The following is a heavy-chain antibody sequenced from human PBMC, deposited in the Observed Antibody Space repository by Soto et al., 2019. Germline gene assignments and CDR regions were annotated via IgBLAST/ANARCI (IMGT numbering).Heavy chain of an antibody. Sequence: EVQILESGGGLIQPGGSLRLSCAASGFSFSTFAMTWVRQAPGKGLEWVSTIISTGISTYYAGSVKGRFTISRANSKNTLYLQMNSLRAEDSAVYYCAKGNYGDYGGFDPWGQGTLVTVSS. J-gene: IGHJ5*02. D-gene: IGHD4-17*01. CDR3: AKGNYGDYGGFDP. V-gene: IGHV3-23*01. CDR2: IISTGIST. CDR1: GFSFSTFA.